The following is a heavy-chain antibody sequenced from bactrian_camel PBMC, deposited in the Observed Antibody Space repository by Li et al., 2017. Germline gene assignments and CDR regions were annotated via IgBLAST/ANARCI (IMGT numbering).Heavy chain of an antibody. CDR2: IDYSGTLT. Sequence: DVQLVESGGDLVRPGGSLRLSCLASGFPFKDYPMSWVRQVPGKELEWIAQIDYSGTLTRYSDPLKGRFTISRDNAKNTVYLQMNNLRPEDTAKYFCATHNSNPDWAGRLTPRAYKYWGQGTQVTVS. D-gene: IGHD2*01. V-gene: IGHV3S36*01. CDR3: ATHNSNPDWAGRLTPRAYKY. J-gene: IGHJ4*01. CDR1: GFPFKDYP.